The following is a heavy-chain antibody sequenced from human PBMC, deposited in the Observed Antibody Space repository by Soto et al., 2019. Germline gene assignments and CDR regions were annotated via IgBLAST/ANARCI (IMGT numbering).Heavy chain of an antibody. CDR3: ARGRYGDY. D-gene: IGHD1-1*01. CDR2: LGAHNGNT. CDR1: GYTFTSYG. Sequence: QVHLVQSGAEVKKPGASVKVSCKGSGYTFTSYGITWVRPAPGQGLEWMGWLGAHNGNTNYAQKLQGRVTVTKDTSTSTAYMELRSLRSDDTAVYYCARGRYGDYWGQGALVTVSS. V-gene: IGHV1-18*01. J-gene: IGHJ4*02.